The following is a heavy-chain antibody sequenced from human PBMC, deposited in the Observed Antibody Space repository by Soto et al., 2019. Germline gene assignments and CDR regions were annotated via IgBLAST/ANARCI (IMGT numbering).Heavy chain of an antibody. CDR3: ARVPAPDAFDI. V-gene: IGHV4-59*01. Sequence: SETLSLTCTVSGDCISSYYPSWIRQPPGKGLEWIGYIYYSGSTNYNPSLKSRVTISVDTSKNQFSLKLSSVTAADTAVYYCARVPAPDAFDIWGQGTMVTVS. J-gene: IGHJ3*02. CDR1: GDCISSYY. CDR2: IYYSGST. D-gene: IGHD2-2*01.